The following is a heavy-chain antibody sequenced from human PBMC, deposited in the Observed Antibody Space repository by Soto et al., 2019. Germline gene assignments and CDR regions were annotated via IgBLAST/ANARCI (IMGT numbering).Heavy chain of an antibody. D-gene: IGHD3-10*01. J-gene: IGHJ6*02. Sequence: SQTLSLTYAISGERVSSNSAARNWIRQSPSRGLEWLGRTYYRSKWYNDYAVSVKSRITINPDTSKNQFSLQLNSVTPEDTAVYYCARDYYGSGSYYRNMDVWGQGTTVTVSS. V-gene: IGHV6-1*01. CDR1: GERVSSNSAA. CDR3: ARDYYGSGSYYRNMDV. CDR2: TYYRSKWYN.